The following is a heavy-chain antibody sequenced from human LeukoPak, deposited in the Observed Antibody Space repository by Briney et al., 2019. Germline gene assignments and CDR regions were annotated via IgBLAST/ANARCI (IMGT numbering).Heavy chain of an antibody. CDR1: GGSISSGDYY. V-gene: IGHV4-30-4*08. Sequence: SETLSLTCTVSGGSISSGDYYWSWIRQPPGKGLEWIGYIYYSGSTYYNPSLKSRVTISVDTSKNQFSLKLSSVTAADTAVYYCARGGYGDYPSWFDPWGQGTLVTVSS. D-gene: IGHD4-17*01. CDR2: IYYSGST. J-gene: IGHJ5*02. CDR3: ARGGYGDYPSWFDP.